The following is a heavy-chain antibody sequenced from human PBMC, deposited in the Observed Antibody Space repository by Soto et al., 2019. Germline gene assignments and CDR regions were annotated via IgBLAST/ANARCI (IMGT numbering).Heavy chain of an antibody. J-gene: IGHJ4*02. V-gene: IGHV1-18*01. CDR3: ARENSYFDY. CDR1: GYTFRNFG. CDR2: ISAYNANA. Sequence: QIQLLQSGAEVKKPGASVKVTCKASGYTFRNFGISWVRQAPGQGLEWMGWISAYNANANYAQKSQGGLTMTADTSTGTAYMELRSLRSDDTAVYYCARENSYFDYWGQGTLVTVSS.